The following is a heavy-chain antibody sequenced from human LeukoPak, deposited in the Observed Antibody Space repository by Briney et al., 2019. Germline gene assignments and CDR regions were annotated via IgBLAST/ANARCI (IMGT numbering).Heavy chain of an antibody. CDR3: VSGGDSGY. J-gene: IGHJ4*02. CDR2: ITPAGSEK. Sequence: GGSLRLSCAASRFTFSTNWMGWVRQAPGKGLEWVASITPAGSEKYYANSMRGRFTISRDNAKNSLFLQMNSLRADDTGVYFCVSGGDSGYWGQGTLVTVSS. D-gene: IGHD2-21*02. CDR1: RFTFSTNW. V-gene: IGHV3-7*03.